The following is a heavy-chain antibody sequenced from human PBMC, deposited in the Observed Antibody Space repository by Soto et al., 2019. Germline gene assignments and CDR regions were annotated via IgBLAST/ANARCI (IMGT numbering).Heavy chain of an antibody. V-gene: IGHV1-18*01. CDR1: GYSFTTSG. CDR3: ARGGTIFGVVILVYFDY. Sequence: ASVKVSCKASGYSFTTSGITWVRQAPGQGLEWMGWISTYNGNTNYAQKLQDRVTLTTDTSTSTAYMELRSLRSDDTAVYYCARGGTIFGVVILVYFDYWGQGTLVTVSS. CDR2: ISTYNGNT. J-gene: IGHJ4*02. D-gene: IGHD3-3*01.